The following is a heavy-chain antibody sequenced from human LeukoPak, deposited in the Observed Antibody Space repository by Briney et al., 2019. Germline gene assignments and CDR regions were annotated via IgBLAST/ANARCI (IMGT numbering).Heavy chain of an antibody. V-gene: IGHV3-7*01. D-gene: IGHD1-26*01. CDR2: IKQDGGEI. CDR1: GFTFSSYG. J-gene: IGHJ4*02. Sequence: GGSLRLSCAASGFTFSSYGMSWVRQAPGKGLEWVANIKQDGGEIYYVDSVKGRFTISRDNAKNSLSLQMNSLRAEDTAVYYCARDKVVGATHFDYWGQGTLVTVSS. CDR3: ARDKVVGATHFDY.